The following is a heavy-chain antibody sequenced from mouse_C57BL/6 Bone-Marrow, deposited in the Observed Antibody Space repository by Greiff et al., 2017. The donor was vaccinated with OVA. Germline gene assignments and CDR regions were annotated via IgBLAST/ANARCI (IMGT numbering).Heavy chain of an antibody. CDR3: ARDCDYYGSSYCYWYFDV. D-gene: IGHD1-1*01. Sequence: VQLQQSGAELVKPGASVKISCKASGYAFSSYWMNWVKQRPGKGLEWIGQIYPGDGDTNYNGKFKGKATLTADKSSSTAYMQLSSLTSEDSAVYFCARDCDYYGSSYCYWYFDVWGTGTTVTVSS. J-gene: IGHJ1*03. CDR2: IYPGDGDT. V-gene: IGHV1-80*01. CDR1: GYAFSSYW.